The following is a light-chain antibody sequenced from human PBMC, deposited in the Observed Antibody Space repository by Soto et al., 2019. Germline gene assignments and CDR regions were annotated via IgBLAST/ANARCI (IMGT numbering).Light chain of an antibody. CDR2: GTS. V-gene: IGKV3-20*01. Sequence: IRLTQSAVTLSLSPWERATLSCSASQSVSSSYLALYQQKPGQAPSLLIYGTSSRATGMPDRFSGSGSGTDLTLTISRLEHEDFAVYYCQQYGSSPPITFGQGTRLEIK. CDR1: QSVSSSY. J-gene: IGKJ5*01. CDR3: QQYGSSPPIT.